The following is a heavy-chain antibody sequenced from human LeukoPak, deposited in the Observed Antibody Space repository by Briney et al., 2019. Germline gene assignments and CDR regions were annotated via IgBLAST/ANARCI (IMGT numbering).Heavy chain of an antibody. Sequence: GGSLRLSCAASGVTFSSYEMNWVRQAPGKGLEWVSLISWDGGSTYYADSVKGRFTISRDNSKNSLYLQMNSLRAEDTALYYCAKDYGLLNYYYYYYMDVWGKGTTVTVSS. CDR2: ISWDGGST. D-gene: IGHD3-10*01. CDR3: AKDYGLLNYYYYYYMDV. V-gene: IGHV3-43D*03. CDR1: GVTFSSYE. J-gene: IGHJ6*03.